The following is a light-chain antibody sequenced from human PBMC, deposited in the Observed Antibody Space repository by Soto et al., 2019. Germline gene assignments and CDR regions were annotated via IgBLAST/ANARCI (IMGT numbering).Light chain of an antibody. CDR3: QQYGSSPALT. CDR2: GAS. J-gene: IGKJ4*01. Sequence: EIVLTQSPGTLSLSPGERATLSCRASQSVSSSYLAWYQQKPGQAPRLLIYGASSRATGIPDRFSGSGSGKDFTLNIRRLEPEDFAVYYCQQYGSSPALTLGGGTKVDIK. V-gene: IGKV3-20*01. CDR1: QSVSSSY.